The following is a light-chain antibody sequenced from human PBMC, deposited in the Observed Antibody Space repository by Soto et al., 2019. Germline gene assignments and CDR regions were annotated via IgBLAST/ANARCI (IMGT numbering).Light chain of an antibody. CDR1: SSNIGSNY. Sequence: QSVLTQPPSAYGTPGQRVTISCSGSSSNIGSNYVYWYQQLPGTAPKLLIYRNNQRPSGVPDRFSGSKSGTSASLAISGLRSEDEADYYCAAWDDSLSGSGVFGTGTKVTVL. J-gene: IGLJ1*01. V-gene: IGLV1-47*01. CDR2: RNN. CDR3: AAWDDSLSGSGV.